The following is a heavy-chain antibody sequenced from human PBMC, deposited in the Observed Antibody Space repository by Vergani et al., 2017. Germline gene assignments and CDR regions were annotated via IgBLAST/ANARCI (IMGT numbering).Heavy chain of an antibody. Sequence: QVQLVQSGAEVKKPGASVKVSCKASGYTFIGYYIHWVRQAPGQGLEWMGWIYLKSGDTKCAQKFQGRVTMTRDTSISTAYMELSSLRSDDTAVYYCAREGYSSSNGGRAFDVWGQGTRVTVSS. D-gene: IGHD6-19*01. CDR3: AREGYSSSNGGRAFDV. CDR1: GYTFIGYY. J-gene: IGHJ3*01. CDR2: IYLKSGDT. V-gene: IGHV1-2*02.